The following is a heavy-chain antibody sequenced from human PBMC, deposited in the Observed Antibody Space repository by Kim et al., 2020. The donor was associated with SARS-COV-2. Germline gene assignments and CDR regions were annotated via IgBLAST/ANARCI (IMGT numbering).Heavy chain of an antibody. J-gene: IGHJ4*02. D-gene: IGHD3-10*01. V-gene: IGHV3-7*01. Sequence: DVSEKYYVDSVKVRFTISIDNAKNSLYLQMNSLRAEDTAVYYCARGRGGYWGQGTLVTVSS. CDR2: DVSEK. CDR3: ARGRGGY.